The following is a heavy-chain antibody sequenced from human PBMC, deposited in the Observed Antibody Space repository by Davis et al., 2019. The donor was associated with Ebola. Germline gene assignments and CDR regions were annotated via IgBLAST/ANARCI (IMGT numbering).Heavy chain of an antibody. Sequence: PSETLSLTCTVSGGSISSSSYYWSWIRQPPGKGLEWIGYIYYSGSTNYNPSLKSRVTISVDTSKNQFSLKLSSVTAADTAVYYCARARYCSSTSCYLWYFDLWGRGTLVTVSS. D-gene: IGHD2-2*01. V-gene: IGHV4-61*05. CDR2: IYYSGST. J-gene: IGHJ2*01. CDR1: GGSISSSSYY. CDR3: ARARYCSSTSCYLWYFDL.